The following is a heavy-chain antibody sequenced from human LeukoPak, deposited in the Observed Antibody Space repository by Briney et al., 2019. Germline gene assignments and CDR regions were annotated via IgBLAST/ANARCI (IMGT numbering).Heavy chain of an antibody. J-gene: IGHJ4*02. CDR3: AKETYYDSSGYYPDY. D-gene: IGHD3-22*01. V-gene: IGHV3-66*01. CDR2: IYSGGST. CDR1: GFTVSSNY. Sequence: HPGGSLRLSCAASGFTVSSNYMSWVRQAPGKGLEWVSVIYSGGSTYYADSVKGRFTISRDNSKNTLYLQMNSLRAEDTAVYYCAKETYYDSSGYYPDYWGQGTLVTVSS.